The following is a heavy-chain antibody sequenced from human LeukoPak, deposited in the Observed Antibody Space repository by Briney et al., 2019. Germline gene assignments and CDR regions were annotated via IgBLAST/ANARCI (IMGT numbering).Heavy chain of an antibody. J-gene: IGHJ4*02. CDR1: GFTLDDYA. V-gene: IGHV3-43*02. CDR2: ISGGGGST. CDR3: AGRIS. Sequence: GGPLRLSCAASGFTLDDYAMHWVRQAPGKGLEWVSLISGGGGSTYYADSVKGRFTISQDNSKNSLDLQINSLRTQDTALYYGAGRISWGEGTLVTVSS. D-gene: IGHD1-14*01.